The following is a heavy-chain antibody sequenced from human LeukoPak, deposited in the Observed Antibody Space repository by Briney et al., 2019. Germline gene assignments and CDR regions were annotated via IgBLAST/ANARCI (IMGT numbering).Heavy chain of an antibody. CDR3: ARSLDSSSWFSTFDY. D-gene: IGHD6-13*01. Sequence: PSETLSLTCTVSGGSISSYYWSWIRQPPGKGLEWIGYIYYSGSTNYNPSLKSRVTISVDTSKNQFSLKLSSVTAADTAVYYCARSLDSSSWFSTFDYWGQGTLVTVSS. CDR1: GGSISSYY. CDR2: IYYSGST. J-gene: IGHJ4*02. V-gene: IGHV4-59*08.